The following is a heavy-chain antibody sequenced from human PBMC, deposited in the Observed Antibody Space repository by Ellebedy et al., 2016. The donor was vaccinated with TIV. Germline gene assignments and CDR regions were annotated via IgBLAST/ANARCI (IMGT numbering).Heavy chain of an antibody. CDR3: ARNPHVERGDCLDY. D-gene: IGHD2-21*02. V-gene: IGHV3-33*01. CDR1: GFIFSTYG. Sequence: GESLKISCEASGFIFSTYGMHWVRQAPGKGLEWVAFIWYDGGNKYSADSVKGRFTISRDNSKNSLYLQMNNLGAEDTAVFYCARNPHVERGDCLDYWGQGTLVTVSS. CDR2: IWYDGGNK. J-gene: IGHJ4*02.